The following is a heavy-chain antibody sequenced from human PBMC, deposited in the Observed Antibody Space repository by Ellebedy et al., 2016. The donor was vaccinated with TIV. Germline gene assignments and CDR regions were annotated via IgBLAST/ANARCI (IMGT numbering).Heavy chain of an antibody. J-gene: IGHJ4*02. Sequence: SETLSLTXTVSGGSISSSYWSWIRQPAGKGLEWIGRIYTSGSTNYNPSLKSRVTMSVDTSKNQFSLKLSSVTAADTAVYYCARGGFSCSSTSCYTNPFDYWGQGTLVTVSS. V-gene: IGHV4-4*07. CDR1: GGSISSSY. CDR2: IYTSGST. D-gene: IGHD2-2*02. CDR3: ARGGFSCSSTSCYTNPFDY.